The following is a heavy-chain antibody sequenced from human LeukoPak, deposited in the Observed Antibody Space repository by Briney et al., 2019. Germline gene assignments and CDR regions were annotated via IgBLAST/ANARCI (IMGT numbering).Heavy chain of an antibody. CDR2: ISGYNDNT. J-gene: IGHJ6*02. CDR3: ARSPLSSYYYYYYGMDV. V-gene: IGHV1-18*01. CDR1: GYTFTSYG. D-gene: IGHD3-16*02. Sequence: ASVKVSCKASGYTFTSYGISWVRQAPGQELEWMGWISGYNDNTNYAQKLQGRVTMTTDTSTSTAYMELRSLRSDDTAVYYCARSPLSSYYYYYYGMDVWGQGTTVTVSS.